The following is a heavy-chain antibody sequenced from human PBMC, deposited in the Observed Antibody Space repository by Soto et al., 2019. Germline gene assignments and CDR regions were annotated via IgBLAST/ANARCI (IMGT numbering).Heavy chain of an antibody. CDR1: GCIFSDYE. J-gene: IGHJ4*02. CDR2: ISTGGVTI. V-gene: IGHV3-48*03. Sequence: EVQLVESGGGLVQPGGSLRRSGVGSGCIFSDYEMNWVRQAPGKGLECVSYISTGGVTIYYADSVKGRFTISRDNAKNSLFLQMNSLRAEDTAAYYCARQTAADPSFEYWGQGTRVTVSS. CDR3: ARQTAADPSFEY. D-gene: IGHD6-25*01.